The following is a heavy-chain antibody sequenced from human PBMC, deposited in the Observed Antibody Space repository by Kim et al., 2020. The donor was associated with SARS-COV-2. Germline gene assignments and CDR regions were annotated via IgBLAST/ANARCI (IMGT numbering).Heavy chain of an antibody. D-gene: IGHD3-3*01. CDR3: ARGQRRITIFGVPGYNWFDP. V-gene: IGHV4-34*01. CDR2: INHSGST. CDR1: GGSFSGYY. J-gene: IGHJ5*02. Sequence: SETLSLTCAVYGGSFSGYYWSWIRQPPGKGLEWIGEINHSGSTNYNPSLKSRVTISVDTSKNQFSLKLSSVTAADTAVYYCARGQRRITIFGVPGYNWFDPWGQGTLVTVSS.